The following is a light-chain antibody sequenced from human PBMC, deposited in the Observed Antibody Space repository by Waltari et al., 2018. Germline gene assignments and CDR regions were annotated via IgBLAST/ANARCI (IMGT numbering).Light chain of an antibody. Sequence: SSELTQDPAVSVALGQTFRITCHGDSLRSYYASWYQQKPGQAPVLVIYGKNNRPSGIPDRFSGSSSGNTASLTITGAQAEDEADYYCNSRDSSGNHWVFGGGTKLTVL. CDR1: SLRSYY. CDR3: NSRDSSGNHWV. J-gene: IGLJ3*02. V-gene: IGLV3-19*01. CDR2: GKN.